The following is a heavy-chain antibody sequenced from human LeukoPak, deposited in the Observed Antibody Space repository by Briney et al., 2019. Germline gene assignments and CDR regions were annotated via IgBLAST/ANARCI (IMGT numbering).Heavy chain of an antibody. D-gene: IGHD1-7*01. Sequence: PGGSLRLSCAASGFTFSSNYMSWVRQSPGKGLEWLSYIYSGGSTYSGDSVKGRFTISRDNSKNTVYIQMNSLRDEDTAVYYCARERVFNWNYWFDYWGQGTLVTVSS. V-gene: IGHV3-66*01. CDR3: ARERVFNWNYWFDY. CDR1: GFTFSSNY. CDR2: IYSGGST. J-gene: IGHJ4*02.